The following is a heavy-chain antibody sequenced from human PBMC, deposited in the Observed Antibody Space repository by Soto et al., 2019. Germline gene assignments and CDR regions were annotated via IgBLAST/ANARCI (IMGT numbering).Heavy chain of an antibody. D-gene: IGHD6-13*01. CDR3: AKDRGQQLVRGYFQH. CDR2: ISWNSGSI. CDR1: GFTFDDYA. J-gene: IGHJ1*01. V-gene: IGHV3-9*01. Sequence: GGSLRLSCAASGFTFDDYAMHWVRQAPGKGLEWVSGISWNSGSIGYADSVKGRFTISRDNAKNSLYLQMNSLRAEDTALYYCAKDRGQQLVRGYFQHWGQGTLVTVSS.